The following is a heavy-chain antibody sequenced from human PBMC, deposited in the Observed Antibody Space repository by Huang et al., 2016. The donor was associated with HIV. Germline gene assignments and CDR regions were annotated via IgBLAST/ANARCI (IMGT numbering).Heavy chain of an antibody. Sequence: QVQLVQSGAEVKKPGSSVRVSCKASGGTFSTYAISWVRQAPGQGLEWMGGGIPIFGTANYAKKFQGTVTITADEFTSTAYMELSSLRSEDTALYYCARGRTRSSLYDSYYGLDVWGQGTTVTVSS. CDR1: GGTFSTYA. J-gene: IGHJ6*02. CDR3: ARGRTRSSLYDSYYGLDV. D-gene: IGHD6-6*01. CDR2: GIPIFGTA. V-gene: IGHV1-69*01.